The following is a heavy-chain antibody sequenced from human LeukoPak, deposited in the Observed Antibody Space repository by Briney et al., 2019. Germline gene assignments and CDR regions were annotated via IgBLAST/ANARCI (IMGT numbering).Heavy chain of an antibody. V-gene: IGHV1-18*01. D-gene: IGHD2-15*01. J-gene: IGHJ4*02. CDR2: ISAYNGNT. CDR3: ASGYCSGGSCYFTDY. Sequence: ASVKVSCKASGYTFTSYGISWVRQAPGQGLEWMGWISAYNGNTNYAQKLQGRVTMTTDTSTSTAYVELRSLRSDDTAVYYCASGYCSGGSCYFTDYWGQGTLVTVSS. CDR1: GYTFTSYG.